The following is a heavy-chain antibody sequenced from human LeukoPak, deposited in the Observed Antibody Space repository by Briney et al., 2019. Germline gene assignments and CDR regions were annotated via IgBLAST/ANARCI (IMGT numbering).Heavy chain of an antibody. CDR2: ISGGGENT. J-gene: IGHJ5*02. CDR3: AKDTAQKIGYRFDP. Sequence: PGGSLRLSCAASGFTFSGYAMTWVRQAPGKKLEWVSTISGGGENTYYADSVKGRFTISRDNSKNTLYLQMNSLRAEDTAVYYCAKDTAQKIGYRFDPWGQGTLVTVSS. CDR1: GFTFSGYA. V-gene: IGHV3-23*01. D-gene: IGHD3-22*01.